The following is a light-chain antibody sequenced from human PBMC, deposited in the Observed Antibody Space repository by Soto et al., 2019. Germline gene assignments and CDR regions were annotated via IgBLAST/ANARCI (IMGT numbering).Light chain of an antibody. V-gene: IGLV2-23*02. CDR1: SSDVGSHNF. Sequence: QSVRTHSASVSWSPGHLITIACTGTSSDVGSHNFVSWYQQRPGKAPKLMIFEVTKRPSGVSDRFSASKSGNTASLTISGVRAEDEADYYCCSYADTTNWVFGGGTKVTVL. CDR2: EVT. J-gene: IGLJ3*02. CDR3: CSYADTTNWV.